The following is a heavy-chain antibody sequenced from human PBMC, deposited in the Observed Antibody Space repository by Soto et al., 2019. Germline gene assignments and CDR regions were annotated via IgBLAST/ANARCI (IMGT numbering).Heavy chain of an antibody. V-gene: IGHV4-59*08. CDR3: AGHLRVGAGNALDI. D-gene: IGHD1-26*01. J-gene: IGHJ3*02. CDR1: GGSISNYY. CDR2: IHYTGST. Sequence: QVQLQESGPGVLKPSETLSLTCTVSGGSISNYYWSWIWQPPGQGQEWIGYIHYTGSTNHNPSLKSRVSLAVDTSTYHLTRHLTAVTAADAAVYYCAGHLRVGAGNALDIWGQGTTVTVSS.